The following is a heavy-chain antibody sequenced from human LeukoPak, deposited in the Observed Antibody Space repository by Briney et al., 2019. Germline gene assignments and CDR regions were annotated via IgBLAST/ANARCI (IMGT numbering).Heavy chain of an antibody. Sequence: GGSLRLSCAASGFTFSTYAMSWVRQAPGKGLEWVSAISGSGGSTYYADSVKGRFTISRDKSKNTLWLQMNSLRAEDTAVYYCARDPYGDYVLDYWGQGTLVTVSS. V-gene: IGHV3-23*01. D-gene: IGHD4-17*01. CDR3: ARDPYGDYVLDY. CDR1: GFTFSTYA. CDR2: ISGSGGST. J-gene: IGHJ4*02.